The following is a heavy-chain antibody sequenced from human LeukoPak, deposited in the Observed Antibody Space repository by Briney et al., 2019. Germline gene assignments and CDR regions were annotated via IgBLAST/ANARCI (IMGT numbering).Heavy chain of an antibody. D-gene: IGHD6-19*01. Sequence: SETLSLTCAVSGGSISSSGYYWGWIRQSPGKGLEWIGSIYYSGSIYYNPSLKSRVTISVDTSKNQFSLKLSSVTAADTAVYYCARDSSSGWYGSDSYFDYWGQGTLVTVSS. CDR2: IYYSGSI. J-gene: IGHJ4*02. CDR3: ARDSSSGWYGSDSYFDY. V-gene: IGHV4-39*02. CDR1: GGSISSSGYY.